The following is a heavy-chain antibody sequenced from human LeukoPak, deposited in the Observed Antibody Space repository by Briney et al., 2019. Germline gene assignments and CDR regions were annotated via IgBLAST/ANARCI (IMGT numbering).Heavy chain of an antibody. CDR3: ARELSKTKNWFDP. D-gene: IGHD1-14*01. V-gene: IGHV3-30*03. CDR1: GFTFSSYG. J-gene: IGHJ5*02. Sequence: PGGSLRLSCAASGFTFSSYGMHWVRQAPGKGLEWVAVISHDGSKKYYADSVKGRFTISRDNSKNTLYLQMNSLRDEDTAVYYCARELSKTKNWFDPWGQGTLVTVSS. CDR2: ISHDGSKK.